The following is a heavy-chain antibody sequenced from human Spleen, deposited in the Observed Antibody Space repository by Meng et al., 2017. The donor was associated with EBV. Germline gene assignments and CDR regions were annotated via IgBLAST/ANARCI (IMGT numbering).Heavy chain of an antibody. CDR1: GSTFSINA. D-gene: IGHD2-8*02. J-gene: IGHJ5*01. CDR3: AKLLDS. V-gene: IGHV3-23*01. Sequence: XLLGSGAGLXHPWGSLRLSXXASGSTFSINAMSWVRQAPGKGLEWISAISGTGGRTHYADSVKGRFSISRDDSKNTVYLQMNSLTVDDTALYYCAKLLDSWGQGTXVTVSS. CDR2: ISGTGGRT.